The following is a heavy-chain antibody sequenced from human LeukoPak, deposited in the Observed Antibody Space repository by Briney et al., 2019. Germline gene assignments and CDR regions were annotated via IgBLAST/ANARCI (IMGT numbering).Heavy chain of an antibody. CDR2: IWYDGSNK. V-gene: IGHV3-33*01. Sequence: PGRSLRLSCAASGFTFSSYVMHWVRQAPGKGLEWVAVIWYDGSNKYYADSMKGRFTISRDNSKKTLYLQMNSLRAEDTAVYYCARDGGIWYFDYWGQGTLVTVSS. CDR3: ARDGGIWYFDY. D-gene: IGHD3-16*01. J-gene: IGHJ4*02. CDR1: GFTFSSYV.